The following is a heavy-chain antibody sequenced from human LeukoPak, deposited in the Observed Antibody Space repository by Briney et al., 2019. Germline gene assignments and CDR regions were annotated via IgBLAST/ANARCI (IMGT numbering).Heavy chain of an antibody. D-gene: IGHD4-23*01. J-gene: IGHJ3*02. V-gene: IGHV4-59*01. CDR2: MHHSGSA. Sequence: PSETLSLTCTVSGGSISSYFWSWVRQSPGKGLEWIGFMHHSGSANSNPSLKSRVTISMDTSKNQFSLKMSSVTAADTAVYYCARVLTTVGALSAFDIWGQGTMVTVSS. CDR3: ARVLTTVGALSAFDI. CDR1: GGSISSYF.